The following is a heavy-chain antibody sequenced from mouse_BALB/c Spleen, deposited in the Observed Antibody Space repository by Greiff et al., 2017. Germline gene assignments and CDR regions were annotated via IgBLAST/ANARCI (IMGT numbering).Heavy chain of an antibody. CDR2: INSNGGST. CDR1: GFTFSSYG. D-gene: IGHD1-2*01. Sequence: DVMLVESGGGLVQPGGSLKLSCAASGFTFSSYGMSWVRQTPDKRLELVATINSNGGSTYYPDSVKGRFTISRDNAKNTLYLQMSSLKSEDTAMYYCARDYYGYYFDDWGQGTTLTVSS. V-gene: IGHV5-6-3*01. CDR3: ARDYYGYYFDD. J-gene: IGHJ2*01.